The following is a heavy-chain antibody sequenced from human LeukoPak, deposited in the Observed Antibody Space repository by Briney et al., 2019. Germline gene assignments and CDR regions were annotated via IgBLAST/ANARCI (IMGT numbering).Heavy chain of an antibody. CDR3: AREVGSSSSRRFDP. V-gene: IGHV3-30-3*01. J-gene: IGHJ5*02. Sequence: GGSLRLSCAASGFSFNSYAMHWVRQAPGKGLEWVAVISYDGDNKHYADSVKGRFTISRDNSKNTLYLQMNSLRTEDTAVYYCAREVGSSSSRRFDPWGQGTLVTVSS. CDR2: ISYDGDNK. CDR1: GFSFNSYA. D-gene: IGHD6-13*01.